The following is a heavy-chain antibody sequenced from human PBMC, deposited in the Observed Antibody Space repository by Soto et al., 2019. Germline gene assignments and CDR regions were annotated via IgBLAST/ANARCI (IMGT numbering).Heavy chain of an antibody. CDR3: IVRRKLPCVNY. Sequence: PGESLKISCTGSGYSFTGYWIGWVRQMPGKGLEWMGITYPGDSDTRYTPSFQSRVTISADKATNTAYLRWSSLKASDTALYYWIVRRKLPCVNYWDQGTRVRVSS. CDR1: GYSFTGYW. J-gene: IGHJ4*02. CDR2: TYPGDSDT. D-gene: IGHD1-26*01. V-gene: IGHV5-51*01.